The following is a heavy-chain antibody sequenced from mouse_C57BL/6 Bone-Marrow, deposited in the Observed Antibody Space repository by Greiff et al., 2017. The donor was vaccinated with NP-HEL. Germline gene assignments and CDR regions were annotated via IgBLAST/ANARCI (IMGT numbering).Heavy chain of an antibody. CDR1: GFTFSDYY. V-gene: IGHV5-12*01. Sequence: EVQVVESGGGLVQPGGSLKLSCAASGFTFSDYYMYWVRQTPEKRLEWVAYISNGGGSTYYPDTVKGRFTISRDNAKNTLYLQMSRLKSEDTAMYYCARHPALDYWGQGTSVTVSS. CDR3: ARHPALDY. CDR2: ISNGGGST. J-gene: IGHJ4*01.